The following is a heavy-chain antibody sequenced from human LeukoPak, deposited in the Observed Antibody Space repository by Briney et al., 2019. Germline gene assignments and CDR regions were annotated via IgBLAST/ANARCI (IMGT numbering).Heavy chain of an antibody. CDR3: AKDYGGELSDHFDY. CDR2: ISWNSGSI. J-gene: IGHJ4*02. D-gene: IGHD3-10*01. CDR1: GFTFDDYA. V-gene: IGHV3-9*01. Sequence: PGGSLRLSCAASGFTFDDYAMHWVRQAPGKGLEWVSGISWNSGSIGYADSVKGRFTISRDNAKNSLYLQMNSLRAEDTALYYCAKDYGGELSDHFDYWGQGTLVTVSS.